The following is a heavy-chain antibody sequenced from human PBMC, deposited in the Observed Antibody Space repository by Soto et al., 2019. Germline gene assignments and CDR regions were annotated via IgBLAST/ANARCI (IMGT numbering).Heavy chain of an antibody. CDR3: AKDPGYCSGGRCYFRISSWFDP. CDR2: ISAYNGNT. J-gene: IGHJ5*02. Sequence: ASVKVSCKASGYTFTSYGISWVRQAPGQGLEWMGWISAYNGNTNYAQKLQGRVTMTTDTSTSTAYMELRSLRSDDTAVYYCAKDPGYCSGGRCYFRISSWFDPWGQVTLFTV. D-gene: IGHD2-15*01. CDR1: GYTFTSYG. V-gene: IGHV1-18*01.